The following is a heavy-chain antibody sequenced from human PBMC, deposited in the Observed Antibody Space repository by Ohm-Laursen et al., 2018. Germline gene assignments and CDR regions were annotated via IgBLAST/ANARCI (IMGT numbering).Heavy chain of an antibody. CDR3: ARVPGYCGGDCPD. CDR1: GFTFSSYE. J-gene: IGHJ4*02. Sequence: SLRLSCAASGFTFSSYEMNWARQAPGKGLEWVSYISSSGSTISYADSVKGRFTISRDNAKNSLYLQMNSLRAEDTAVYYCARVPGYCGGDCPDWGQGTLVTVSS. V-gene: IGHV3-48*03. CDR2: ISSSGSTI. D-gene: IGHD2-21*02.